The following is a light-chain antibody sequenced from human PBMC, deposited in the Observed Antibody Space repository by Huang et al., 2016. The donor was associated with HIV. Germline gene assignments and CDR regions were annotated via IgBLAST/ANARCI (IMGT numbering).Light chain of an antibody. V-gene: IGKV1-9*01. J-gene: IGKJ3*01. CDR2: AAS. CDR1: QDIGSY. Sequence: IQLTQSPSSLSASVGDRVTITCRANQDIGSYLAWYQQKTGKAPNLLIYAASTLESGVPSRFSGSGSGTDFTLTINNLQPEDFATYYCLQLNSYPGAFGPGTNVDV. CDR3: LQLNSYPGA.